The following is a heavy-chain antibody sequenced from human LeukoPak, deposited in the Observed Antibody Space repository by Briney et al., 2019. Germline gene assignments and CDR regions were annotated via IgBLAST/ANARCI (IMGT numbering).Heavy chain of an antibody. V-gene: IGHV3-74*01. CDR1: GFTFINYW. CDR2: INSDGSST. CDR3: ARVSSGSYFGYYYYYMDV. Sequence: GSLRLSCAASGFTFINYWMHWVRQAPGKGLVWVSRINSDGSSTSYADSVKGRFTISRDNAKNTLYLQMNSLRAEDTAVYYCARVSSGSYFGYYYYYMDVWGKGTTVTVSS. D-gene: IGHD1-26*01. J-gene: IGHJ6*03.